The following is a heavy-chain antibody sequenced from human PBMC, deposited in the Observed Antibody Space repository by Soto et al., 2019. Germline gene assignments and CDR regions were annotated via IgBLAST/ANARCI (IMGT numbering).Heavy chain of an antibody. J-gene: IGHJ4*02. CDR1: GGSISSGDYC. D-gene: IGHD3-10*01. CDR2: IDYSGST. CDR3: ARGWELLSFAFDY. Sequence: QVQLQESGPGLVKPSQTLSLTCTVSGGSISSGDYCWGWIRHPPGTGLGWIGYIDYSGSTYYSPSLKSRVTISVDSSKSQFAMKLSSVTAADPAVYYGARGWELLSFAFDYWGQGTLVTVSS. V-gene: IGHV4-30-4*01.